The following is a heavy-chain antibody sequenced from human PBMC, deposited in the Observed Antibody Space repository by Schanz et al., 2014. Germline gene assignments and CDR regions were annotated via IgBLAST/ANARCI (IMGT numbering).Heavy chain of an antibody. CDR1: GYSFTDYA. V-gene: IGHV1-18*01. J-gene: IGHJ6*02. CDR2: ISGYNGDT. Sequence: QVQLVQSGVEVKRPGASVRVSCKASGYSFTDYAIHWVRQAPGQGLEWMGWISGYNGDTNYAPKFQGRVTMTTDTCTGITSLERRSLKSDDAAVYYCVRDPGWAFGDYHRMDVWGQGTSVTVSS. CDR3: VRDPGWAFGDYHRMDV. D-gene: IGHD3-10*01.